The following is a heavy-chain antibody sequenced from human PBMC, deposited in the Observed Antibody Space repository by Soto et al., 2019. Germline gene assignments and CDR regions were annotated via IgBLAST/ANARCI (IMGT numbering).Heavy chain of an antibody. V-gene: IGHV3-23*01. CDR3: ATHYGGDWSYMDV. CDR2: ISVSGGTT. J-gene: IGHJ6*03. D-gene: IGHD2-21*02. Sequence: GGSLRLSCAASGFSLSDYWMHWVRQVPGKGLECVSRISVSGGTTYYADSVKGRFTTSRDDAKNTLYLQMNSLRAEDTAVYYCATHYGGDWSYMDVWGKGTTVTVSS. CDR1: GFSLSDYW.